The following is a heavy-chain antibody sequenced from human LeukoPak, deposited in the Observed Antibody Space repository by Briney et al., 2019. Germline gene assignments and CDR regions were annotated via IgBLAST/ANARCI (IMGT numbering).Heavy chain of an antibody. Sequence: GRSLRLSCAASGFTFSSYAMHWVRQAPGKGLEWVAVISYDGSNKYYADSVKGRFTISRDNSKNTLYLQMNSLRAEDTAVYYCARDRLREYSYGFSSFDYWGQGTLVTGSS. V-gene: IGHV3-30-3*01. J-gene: IGHJ4*02. D-gene: IGHD5-18*01. CDR2: ISYDGSNK. CDR1: GFTFSSYA. CDR3: ARDRLREYSYGFSSFDY.